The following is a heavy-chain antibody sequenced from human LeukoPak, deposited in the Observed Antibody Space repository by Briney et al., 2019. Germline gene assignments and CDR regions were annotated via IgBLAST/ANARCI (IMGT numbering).Heavy chain of an antibody. V-gene: IGHV1-2*02. Sequence: ASVKVSCKASGYTFTGYYMHWVRQAPGQGLEWMGWINPNSGGTNYAQKFQGRVTMTRDTSISTAYMELSRLRSDDTAVYYCARGYCSGGSCPPDYWYFDLWGRGTLVTVSS. CDR1: GYTFTGYY. J-gene: IGHJ2*01. CDR2: INPNSGGT. D-gene: IGHD2-15*01. CDR3: ARGYCSGGSCPPDYWYFDL.